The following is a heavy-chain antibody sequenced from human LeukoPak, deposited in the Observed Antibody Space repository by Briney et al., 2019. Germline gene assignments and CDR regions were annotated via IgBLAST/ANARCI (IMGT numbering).Heavy chain of an antibody. Sequence: SETLSLTCTVSGGSLSSYYWSWTRQPPGKGLGWIGYIYYSWSTNYNPSLKSRVTISVDTSKNQFSLKLSSVTAADTAVYYCAREVEVAATSYFDYWGQGTLVTVSS. CDR1: GGSLSSYY. J-gene: IGHJ4*02. CDR3: AREVEVAATSYFDY. CDR2: IYYSWST. V-gene: IGHV4-59*01. D-gene: IGHD5-24*01.